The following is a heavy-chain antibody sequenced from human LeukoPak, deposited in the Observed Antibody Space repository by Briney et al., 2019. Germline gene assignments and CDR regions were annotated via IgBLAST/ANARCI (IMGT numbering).Heavy chain of an antibody. CDR2: ISVSGGVT. Sequence: SGGSLRLSCAASGITFTDHGLSWVRQAPGKGLEWVSSISVSGGVTLYADSVKGRFVISRDNSRSRVYLEMNRLRAEDTAVYYCAKGFDFWRGLYYFDHWGQGTLVTVSS. D-gene: IGHD3-3*01. CDR3: AKGFDFWRGLYYFDH. V-gene: IGHV3-23*01. J-gene: IGHJ4*02. CDR1: GITFTDHG.